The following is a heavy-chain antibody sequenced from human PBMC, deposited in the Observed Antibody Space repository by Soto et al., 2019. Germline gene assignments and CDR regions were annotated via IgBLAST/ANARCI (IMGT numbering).Heavy chain of an antibody. D-gene: IGHD2-2*01. CDR3: ARDRIVVVPAANERGYYGMDV. Sequence: SETLSLTCTVSGGSISSGGYYWSWIRQHPGKGLEWIGYIYYSGSTYYNPSLKSRVTISVDTSKNQFSLKLSSVTAADTAVYYCARDRIVVVPAANERGYYGMDVWGQGTTVTVS. CDR1: GGSISSGGYY. V-gene: IGHV4-31*03. CDR2: IYYSGST. J-gene: IGHJ6*02.